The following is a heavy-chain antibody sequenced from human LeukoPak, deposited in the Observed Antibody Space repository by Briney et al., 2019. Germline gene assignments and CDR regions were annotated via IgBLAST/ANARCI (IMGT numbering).Heavy chain of an antibody. J-gene: IGHJ4*02. V-gene: IGHV3-30*18. D-gene: IGHD4-17*01. Sequence: GGSLRLSCAASGFTLSNYGLHSVRQAPGKGLEWVAFMSYDGTHKYYADSARGRFTISRDNSKNTLFLQMNSLRTEDTAVYYCAKDFGYGDCFDYWGQGTVVTVSS. CDR1: GFTLSNYG. CDR3: AKDFGYGDCFDY. CDR2: MSYDGTHK.